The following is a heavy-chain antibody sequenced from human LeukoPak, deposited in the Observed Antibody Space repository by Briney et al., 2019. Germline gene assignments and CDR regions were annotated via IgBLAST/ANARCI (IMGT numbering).Heavy chain of an antibody. CDR3: ARGLNYDSG. CDR1: GGSISSYY. Sequence: SETLSLTCTVSGGSISSYYWSWIRQPPGKGLEWIGYIYYSGSTNYNPSLKSRVTISVDTSKNQFSLKLSSVTAADTALYYCARGLNYDSGWGQGTMVTVSS. J-gene: IGHJ3*01. V-gene: IGHV4-59*01. CDR2: IYYSGST. D-gene: IGHD3-22*01.